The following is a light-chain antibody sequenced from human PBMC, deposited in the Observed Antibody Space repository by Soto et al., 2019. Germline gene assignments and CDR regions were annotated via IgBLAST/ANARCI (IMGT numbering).Light chain of an antibody. CDR3: QQLNSYPIT. CDR2: AAS. J-gene: IGKJ5*01. CDR1: QSISSW. Sequence: DIHMTQSPSTLSASLGDRVTITFRASQSISSWLAWYQQKPGKAPKLLIYAASTLQSGVPSRFSGSGSGTEFTLTISRLQPEDFATYYCQQLNSYPITFGQGTRLEIK. V-gene: IGKV1-5*01.